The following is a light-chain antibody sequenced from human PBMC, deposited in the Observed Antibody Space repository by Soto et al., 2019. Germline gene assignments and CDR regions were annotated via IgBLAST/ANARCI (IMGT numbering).Light chain of an antibody. CDR2: AAS. V-gene: IGKV1-5*01. CDR3: HHYNTQSIT. CDR1: ENIFKF. Sequence: IQLIQSPATLSASVGDRITITCRASENIFKFLAWYQQRSGSAPNLLIYAASDLESGVPSRFSGSGSGTEFTLTIDNLQPKDFSTDYCHHYNTQSITFGGGTKVDVK. J-gene: IGKJ4*01.